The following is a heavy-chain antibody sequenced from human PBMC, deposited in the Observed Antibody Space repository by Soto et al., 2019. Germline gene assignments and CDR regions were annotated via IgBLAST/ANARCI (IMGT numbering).Heavy chain of an antibody. CDR2: IIPIFGTA. Sequence: SVKVSCKASGGTFSSYAISWVRQAPVQGLEWMGGIIPIFGTANYAQKFQGRVTITADESTSTAYMELRSLRSEDTAVYYCARDPSITGTTSDYFDYWGQGTLVTVSS. CDR3: ARDPSITGTTSDYFDY. CDR1: GGTFSSYA. V-gene: IGHV1-69*13. J-gene: IGHJ4*02. D-gene: IGHD1-7*01.